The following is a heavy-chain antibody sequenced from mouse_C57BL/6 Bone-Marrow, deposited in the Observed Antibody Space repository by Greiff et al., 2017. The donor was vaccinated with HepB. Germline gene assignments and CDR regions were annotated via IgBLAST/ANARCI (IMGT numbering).Heavy chain of an antibody. CDR2: ISSGGSYT. V-gene: IGHV5-6*01. J-gene: IGHJ2*01. D-gene: IGHD4-1*02. CDR1: GFTFSSYG. Sequence: EVQRVESGGDLVKPGGSLKLSCAASGFTFSSYGMSWVRQTPDKRLEWVATISSGGSYTYYPDSVKGRFTISRDNAKNTLYLQMSSLKSEDTAMYYCARQSTGTGYFDYWGQGTTLTVSS. CDR3: ARQSTGTGYFDY.